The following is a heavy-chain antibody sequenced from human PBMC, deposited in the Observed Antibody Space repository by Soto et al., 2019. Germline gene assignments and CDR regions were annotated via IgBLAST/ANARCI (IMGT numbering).Heavy chain of an antibody. V-gene: IGHV4-30-2*01. CDR3: ARRERAAGTDWWFDP. J-gene: IGHJ5*02. D-gene: IGHD6-13*01. CDR1: GGSINSGGYS. CDR2: IYHTGTT. Sequence: SETLSLTCTVSGGSINSGGYSWTWIRQPPGKGLEWIGFIYHTGTTYYNPSLKSRVTISVDRSKNQFSLKLNSVTAADTAVYYCARRERAAGTDWWFDPWGQGTLVTVSS.